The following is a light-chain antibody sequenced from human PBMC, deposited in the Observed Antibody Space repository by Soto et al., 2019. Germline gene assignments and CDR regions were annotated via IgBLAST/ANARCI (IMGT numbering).Light chain of an antibody. Sequence: DIVMTPSPLSLPVTPGEPASISCRSSQSLLHSNGYNYLDWYLQKPGQSPQLLIYLGSNRASGVPDRFSGSGSGTDFTLTISRVEAEDVGVYYCMQALQTPRTFGQGTKLEIK. CDR2: LGS. CDR3: MQALQTPRT. CDR1: QSLLHSNGYNY. J-gene: IGKJ2*01. V-gene: IGKV2-28*01.